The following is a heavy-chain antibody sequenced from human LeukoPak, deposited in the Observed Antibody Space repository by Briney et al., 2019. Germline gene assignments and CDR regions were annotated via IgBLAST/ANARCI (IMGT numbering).Heavy chain of an antibody. CDR1: GGSISSSSYY. CDR3: ARKAVAGPNFDY. V-gene: IGHV4-39*01. CDR2: IYYSGST. J-gene: IGHJ4*02. Sequence: SETLSLTCTVSGGSISSSSYYWGWIRQPPGKGLEWIGSIYYSGSTYYNPPLKSRVTISVDTSKNQFSLKLGSVTAADTAVYYCARKAVAGPNFDYWGQGTLVTVSS. D-gene: IGHD6-19*01.